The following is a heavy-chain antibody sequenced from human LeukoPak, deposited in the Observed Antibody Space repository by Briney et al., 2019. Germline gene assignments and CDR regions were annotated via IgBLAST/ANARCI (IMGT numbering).Heavy chain of an antibody. D-gene: IGHD1-26*01. CDR2: IYHSGST. Sequence: PSETLSLTCAVSGYSISSGYYWGWIRQPPGKGLEWIGSIYHSGSTYYNPSLKSRVTISVDTSKNQFSLKLSSVTAADTAVYYCAVRIVGATRDYWGQGTLVTVSS. J-gene: IGHJ4*02. CDR1: GYSISSGYY. V-gene: IGHV4-38-2*01. CDR3: AVRIVGATRDY.